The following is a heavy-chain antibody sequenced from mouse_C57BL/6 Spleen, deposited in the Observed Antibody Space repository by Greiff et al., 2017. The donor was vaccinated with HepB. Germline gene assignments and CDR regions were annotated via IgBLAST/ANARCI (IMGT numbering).Heavy chain of an antibody. D-gene: IGHD2-3*01. CDR2: IYPGDGDT. Sequence: QVQLQQSGAELVKPGASVKISCKASGYAFRSYWMNWVKQRPGKGLEWIGQIYPGDGDTNYNGKFKGKATLTADKSSSTAYMQLSSLTSEDSAVYFCARRGGDGYAMDYWGQGTSVTVSS. CDR1: GYAFRSYW. CDR3: ARRGGDGYAMDY. J-gene: IGHJ4*01. V-gene: IGHV1-80*01.